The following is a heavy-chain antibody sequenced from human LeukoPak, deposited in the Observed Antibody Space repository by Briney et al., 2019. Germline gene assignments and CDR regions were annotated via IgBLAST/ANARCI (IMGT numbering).Heavy chain of an antibody. J-gene: IGHJ3*02. CDR2: IYGGGST. D-gene: IGHD1-26*01. CDR3: ARSYSESPYDAFDI. V-gene: IGHV3-53*04. CDR1: GFTASSNY. Sequence: GGSLRLSCAASGFTASSNYMSWVRQAPGKGLEWVSVIYGGGSTFYADSVKDRFTISRHNSKNTLYLQMNSLRAEDTAVYYCARSYSESPYDAFDIWGQGTMVTVSS.